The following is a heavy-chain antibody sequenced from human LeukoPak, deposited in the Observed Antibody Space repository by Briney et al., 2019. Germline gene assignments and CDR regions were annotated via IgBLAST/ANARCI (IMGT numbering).Heavy chain of an antibody. CDR3: ARDPSGWGSYMDV. Sequence: GGSLRLSCAASGFTFSNSWMTWVRQAPGKGLEWVASINQDGGEIHYVDSVKGRFTISRDNAKNSLYLQMNSLTAEDTAVYYCARDPSGWGSYMDVWGKGTTVTVSS. J-gene: IGHJ6*03. CDR1: GFTFSNSW. CDR2: INQDGGEI. D-gene: IGHD6-19*01. V-gene: IGHV3-7*01.